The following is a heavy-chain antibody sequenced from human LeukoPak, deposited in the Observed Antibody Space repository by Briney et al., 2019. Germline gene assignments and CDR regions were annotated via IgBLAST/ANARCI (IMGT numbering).Heavy chain of an antibody. J-gene: IGHJ4*02. D-gene: IGHD1-26*01. CDR2: IYYSGST. Sequence: KPSETLSLTCTVSGGSISSSSYYWGWIRQPPGKGLEWIGTIYYSGSTYYNPSLKSRVTMSVDTSKNQFSLKLSSVTAADTAVYYCARQWELLHPFDYWGQGTLVTVSS. CDR1: GGSISSSSYY. V-gene: IGHV4-39*01. CDR3: ARQWELLHPFDY.